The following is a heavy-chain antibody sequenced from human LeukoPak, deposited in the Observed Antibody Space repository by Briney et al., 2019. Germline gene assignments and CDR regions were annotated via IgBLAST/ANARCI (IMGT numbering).Heavy chain of an antibody. CDR2: IKQDGTEK. CDR3: ARDRYSSGWNYYYYYMDV. V-gene: IGHV3-7*01. D-gene: IGHD6-19*01. J-gene: IGHJ6*03. CDR1: GFTFSNYW. Sequence: GGSLRLSCAASGFTFSNYWMTWVRQAPGKGLEWVANIKQDGTEKYYVDSVKGRFTISRDNAKNSRYLQMNSLRAEDTAVYYCARDRYSSGWNYYYYYMDVWGKGTTVTVSS.